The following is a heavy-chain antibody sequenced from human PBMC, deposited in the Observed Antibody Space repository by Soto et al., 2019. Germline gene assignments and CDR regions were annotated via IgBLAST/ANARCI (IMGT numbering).Heavy chain of an antibody. V-gene: IGHV5-51*01. CDR1: GYSFTSYW. J-gene: IGHJ3*02. Sequence: ESLKISCKGSGYSFTSYWIGWVRQMPGKGLEWMGIIYAGDSDTTYSPSFQGQVTISADKSITTAYLQWSSLKASDTAMYYCARQIGNYPDAFDIWGQGTMVTVSS. CDR3: ARQIGNYPDAFDI. CDR2: IYAGDSDT. D-gene: IGHD1-7*01.